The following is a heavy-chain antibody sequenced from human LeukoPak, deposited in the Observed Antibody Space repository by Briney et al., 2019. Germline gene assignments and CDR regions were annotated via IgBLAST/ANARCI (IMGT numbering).Heavy chain of an antibody. J-gene: IGHJ4*02. CDR1: GFTVSDYW. CDR2: INRGGNEV. D-gene: IGHD1-26*01. Sequence: GGSLRLSCAPSGFTVSDYWMTWVRQVPGKGLEWVANINRGGNEVHYVDSVKGRFTISRDNAKNSLYLQLDSLRVEDTAVYYCARVGTWELQRVFDYWGQGTLVTVSS. CDR3: ARVGTWELQRVFDY. V-gene: IGHV3-7*01.